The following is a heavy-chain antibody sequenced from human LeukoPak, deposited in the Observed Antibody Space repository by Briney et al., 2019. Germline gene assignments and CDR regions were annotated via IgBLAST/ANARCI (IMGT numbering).Heavy chain of an antibody. V-gene: IGHV3-21*01. CDR2: ISSSGSSI. D-gene: IGHD3-22*01. CDR1: GFTFSYYS. CDR3: GSLDSREDSSSRWGPLDI. Sequence: GGSLRLSCAASGFTFSYYSVNWVRQAPGKGLEWVSTISSSGSSIFYAASVKGRFTISRDNARNSLYLQMNSLRAEDTAVYYCGSLDSREDSSSRWGPLDIWGQGTMATVSS. J-gene: IGHJ3*02.